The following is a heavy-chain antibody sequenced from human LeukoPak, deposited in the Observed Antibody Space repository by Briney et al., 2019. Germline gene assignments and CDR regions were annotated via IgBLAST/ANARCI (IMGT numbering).Heavy chain of an antibody. CDR2: IYHSGST. D-gene: IGHD5-12*01. J-gene: IGHJ4*02. Sequence: RSSETLSLTCTVSGGSISSYYWGWIRQPPGKGLEWIGSIYHSGSTYYNPSLKSRVTISVDTSKNQFSLRLSSVTAADTAVYYCARGGYEARSYYFDYWGQGTLVTVSS. CDR3: ARGGYEARSYYFDY. CDR1: GGSISSYY. V-gene: IGHV4-39*07.